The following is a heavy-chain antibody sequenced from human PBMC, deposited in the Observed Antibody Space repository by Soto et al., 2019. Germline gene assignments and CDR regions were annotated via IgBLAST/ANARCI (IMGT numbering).Heavy chain of an antibody. V-gene: IGHV1-2*04. Sequence: ASVKVSCKASGYSFTDYHIHWVRQAPGQGLEWLGRINPKSGGTSTAQKFQGWVTMTRDRSISTVYMELTRLRSDDAAVYFCARGHSTDCSNGVCSFFYNHEMDVWGQGTTVTVSS. CDR2: INPKSGGT. CDR3: ARGHSTDCSNGVCSFFYNHEMDV. CDR1: GYSFTDYH. J-gene: IGHJ6*02. D-gene: IGHD2-8*01.